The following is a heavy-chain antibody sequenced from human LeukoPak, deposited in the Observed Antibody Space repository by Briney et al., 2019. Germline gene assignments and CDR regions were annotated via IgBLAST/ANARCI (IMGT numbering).Heavy chain of an antibody. CDR3: AREYGDLDY. CDR1: SGSISGLY. CDR2: INLHGGT. D-gene: IGHD4-17*01. Sequence: PSETLSLTCTVSSGSISGLYWSWIRQPAGKGLEWFGRINLHGGTKDNPSLKSRVTISTVTSSNKFSLKLRSVPAADTAVYYCAREYGDLDYWGGGTLVTVSS. V-gene: IGHV4-4*07. J-gene: IGHJ4*02.